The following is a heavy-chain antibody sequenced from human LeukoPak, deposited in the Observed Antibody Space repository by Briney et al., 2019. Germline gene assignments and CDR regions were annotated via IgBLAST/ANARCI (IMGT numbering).Heavy chain of an antibody. Sequence: SETLSLTCAVSGYSISSGYYWGWIRQPPGKGLEWIGSIYHSGSTYYNPSLKSRVTISVDTSKNQFSPKLSSVTAADTAVYYCARSGYQLPEGCDYWGQGTLVTVSS. D-gene: IGHD2-2*01. CDR3: ARSGYQLPEGCDY. CDR2: IYHSGST. J-gene: IGHJ4*02. V-gene: IGHV4-38-2*01. CDR1: GYSISSGYY.